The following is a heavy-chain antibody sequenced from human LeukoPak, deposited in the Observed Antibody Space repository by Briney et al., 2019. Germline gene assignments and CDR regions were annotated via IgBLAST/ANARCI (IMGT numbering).Heavy chain of an antibody. D-gene: IGHD2/OR15-2a*01. J-gene: IGHJ5*02. CDR1: GYTFTSYD. CDR3: ARGSTTFDP. V-gene: IGHV1-8*01. CDR2: MNPNSGNT. Sequence: ASLKVSCKASGYTFTSYDINWVRQATGQGLEWTSWMNPNSGNTGYAQKFQGRVTMTRNTSISTAYMELSSLRSEDTAVYYCARGSTTFDPWGQGTLVTVSS.